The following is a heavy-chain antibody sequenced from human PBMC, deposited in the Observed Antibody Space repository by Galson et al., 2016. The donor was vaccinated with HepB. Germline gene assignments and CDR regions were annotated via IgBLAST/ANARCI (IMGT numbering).Heavy chain of an antibody. CDR1: GFIFRNYG. J-gene: IGHJ4*02. V-gene: IGHV3-33*01. CDR3: ARGYVKHCGGDCYLMRH. D-gene: IGHD2-21*01. CDR2: IRHDGSNK. Sequence: SLRLSCAASGFIFRNYGMHWVRQAPGKGLEWVALIRHDGSNKIYADSVRGRFTISRDHSKDTLYLQMNSLRDEDTAVYYCARGYVKHCGGDCYLMRHWGQGTLVTVSS.